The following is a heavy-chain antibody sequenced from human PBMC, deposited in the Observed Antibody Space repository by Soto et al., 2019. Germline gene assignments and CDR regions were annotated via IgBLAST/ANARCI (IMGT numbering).Heavy chain of an antibody. CDR1: GFTFSSYS. Sequence: PGGSLRLSCAASGFTFSSYSMNWVRQAPGKGLEWVSYISSSSTIYYADSVKGRFTISRDNAKNSLYLQMNSLRAEDTAVYYCARETQWLNWFDPWGQGTLVTVSS. D-gene: IGHD6-19*01. V-gene: IGHV3-48*01. CDR3: ARETQWLNWFDP. J-gene: IGHJ5*02. CDR2: ISSSSTI.